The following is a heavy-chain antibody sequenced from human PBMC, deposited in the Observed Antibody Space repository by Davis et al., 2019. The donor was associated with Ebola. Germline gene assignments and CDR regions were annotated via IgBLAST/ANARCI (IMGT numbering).Heavy chain of an antibody. Sequence: ASVKVSCKASGGTFSSYAISWVRQAPGQGLEWMGIINPSGGSTSYAQKFQGRVTMTRDTSTSTVYMELSSLRSEDTAVYYCARDTVAIVVWGQGTLVTVSS. CDR2: INPSGGST. V-gene: IGHV1-46*01. D-gene: IGHD2-21*01. J-gene: IGHJ4*02. CDR3: ARDTVAIVV. CDR1: GGTFSSYA.